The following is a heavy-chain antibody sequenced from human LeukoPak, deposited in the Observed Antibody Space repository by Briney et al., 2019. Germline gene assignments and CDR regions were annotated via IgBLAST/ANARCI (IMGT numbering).Heavy chain of an antibody. CDR1: GFTFSTFA. CDR3: ARDREVYYYYYYMDV. Sequence: GGSLRLSCAASGFTFSTFAMIWVRQPPGKGLEWVSSIFPSGGEIHYADSVKGRFTISRDNAKNSLYLQMNSLRAEDTALYYCARDREVYYYYYYMDVWGKGTTVTVSS. CDR2: IFPSGGEI. V-gene: IGHV3-21*04. J-gene: IGHJ6*03.